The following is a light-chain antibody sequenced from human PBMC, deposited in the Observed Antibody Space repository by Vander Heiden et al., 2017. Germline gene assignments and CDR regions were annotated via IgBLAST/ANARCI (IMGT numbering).Light chain of an antibody. J-gene: IGKJ2*01. Sequence: DIVMTQSPDSLAVSLGERATINCKSSQSVLYSSNNKNYLAWYQQKPGQPPKLLIYWASTRESGVPDRFSGSGSGTDFTLTISSLQAEDVAVYYCHRDYTTWYTFGQGTKLEIK. CDR3: HRDYTTWYT. CDR1: QSVLYSSNNKNY. V-gene: IGKV4-1*01. CDR2: WAS.